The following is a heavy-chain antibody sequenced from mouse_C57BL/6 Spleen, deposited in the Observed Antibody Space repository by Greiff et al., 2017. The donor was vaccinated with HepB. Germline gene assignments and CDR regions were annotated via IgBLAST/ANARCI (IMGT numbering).Heavy chain of an antibody. CDR3: ARSGLRRAWFAY. Sequence: VKLQQPGAELVMPGASVKLSCKASGYTFTSYWMHWVKQRPGQGLEWIGEIDPSDSYTNYNQKFKGKSTLTVDKSSSTAYMQLSSLTSEDSAVYYCARSGLRRAWFAYWGQGTLVTVSA. CDR2: IDPSDSYT. CDR1: GYTFTSYW. V-gene: IGHV1-69*01. D-gene: IGHD3-2*02. J-gene: IGHJ3*01.